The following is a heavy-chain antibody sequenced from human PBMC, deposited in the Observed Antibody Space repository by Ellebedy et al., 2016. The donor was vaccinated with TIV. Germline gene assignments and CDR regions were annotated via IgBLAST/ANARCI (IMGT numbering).Heavy chain of an antibody. CDR1: GGSMSSGDYY. CDR3: ARMTYSGSWYEGWFDP. Sequence: MPSETLSLTCTVSGGSMSSGDYYWSWIRQPPGKGLEWFGNTHYSGSTNYNPSLKSRVTILVDTSKNHFSLKLTSVTAADTAVYYCARMTYSGSWYEGWFDPWGQGTLVTVSS. CDR2: THYSGST. J-gene: IGHJ5*02. V-gene: IGHV4-61*03. D-gene: IGHD6-13*01.